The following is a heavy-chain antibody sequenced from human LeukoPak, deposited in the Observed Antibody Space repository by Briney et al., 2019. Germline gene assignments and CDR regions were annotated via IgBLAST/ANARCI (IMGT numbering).Heavy chain of an antibody. CDR1: GFTFSSYS. Sequence: GGSLRLSCAASGFTFSSYSMNWVRQAPGKGLEYVSAISSNGGSTYYADSVKGRFTISRDNSKNTLYLQMSSLRAEDTAVYYCVKGRMVRGVHDAFDIWGQGTMVTVSS. CDR3: VKGRMVRGVHDAFDI. CDR2: ISSNGGST. D-gene: IGHD3-10*01. V-gene: IGHV3-64D*06. J-gene: IGHJ3*02.